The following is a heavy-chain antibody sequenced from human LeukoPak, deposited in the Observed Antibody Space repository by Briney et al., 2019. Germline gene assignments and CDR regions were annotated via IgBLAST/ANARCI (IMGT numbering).Heavy chain of an antibody. CDR1: GGSISSSSYY. CDR3: ARQVYSSSWSYYFEY. V-gene: IGHV4-39*01. Sequence: SETLSLTYTVSGGSISSSSYYWSWIRQPPGKGLEWIGSIYYSGSTYYNPSLKSRVTISVDTSKNQFSLKLSSVTPADTAVYYCARQVYSSSWSYYFEYWGQGILVTVSS. J-gene: IGHJ4*02. D-gene: IGHD6-13*01. CDR2: IYYSGST.